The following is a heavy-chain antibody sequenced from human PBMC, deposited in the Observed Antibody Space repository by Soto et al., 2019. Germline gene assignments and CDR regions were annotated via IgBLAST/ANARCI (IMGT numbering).Heavy chain of an antibody. Sequence: QVQLVQSGAEVKKPGSSVKVSCTASGGTFTTYSFSWVRQAPGQGLEWLGRIIPILDVANYAQKFQGRVTITADKSTSTAYMEVRSLRFEDTAVYYWARGGGTSDDTFDIWGQGTMVAVSS. CDR3: ARGGGTSDDTFDI. D-gene: IGHD3-16*01. CDR2: IIPILDVA. J-gene: IGHJ3*02. V-gene: IGHV1-69*02. CDR1: GGTFTTYS.